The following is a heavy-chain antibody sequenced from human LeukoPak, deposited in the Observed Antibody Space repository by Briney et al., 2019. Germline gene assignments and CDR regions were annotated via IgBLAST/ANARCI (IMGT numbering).Heavy chain of an antibody. D-gene: IGHD5-18*01. V-gene: IGHV3-23*01. J-gene: IGHJ4*02. Sequence: SGGSLRLSCAASGFTFSSYVMSWVRQAPGKGLEWVSAISGSDGSTYYADSVKGRFTISRGNSKNTLYLQMNSPRAEDTALYYCARVGEYRYGYAFDCWGQGTLVTVSS. CDR2: ISGSDGST. CDR1: GFTFSSYV. CDR3: ARVGEYRYGYAFDC.